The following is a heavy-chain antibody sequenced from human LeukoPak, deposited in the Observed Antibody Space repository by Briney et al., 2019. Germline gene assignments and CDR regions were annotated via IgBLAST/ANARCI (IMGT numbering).Heavy chain of an antibody. CDR2: INHSGST. J-gene: IGHJ4*02. CDR1: GGSFSGYY. Sequence: SETLSLTCAVYGGSFSGYYWSWIRQPPGKGLEWIEEINHSGSTNYNPSLKSRVTISVDTSKNQFSLKLSSVTAADTAVYYCARRGTITMIVVAYDYWGQGTLVTVSS. D-gene: IGHD3-22*01. V-gene: IGHV4-34*01. CDR3: ARRGTITMIVVAYDY.